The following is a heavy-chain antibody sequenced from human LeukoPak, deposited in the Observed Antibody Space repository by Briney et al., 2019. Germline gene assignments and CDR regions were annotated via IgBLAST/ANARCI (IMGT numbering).Heavy chain of an antibody. CDR2: IRYDGSNK. Sequence: GGSLRLSCAASGFTFSSYGMHWVRQAPGKGLERVTFIRYDGSNKYYADSVKGRFTISRDNSKKTLYLQMNSLRAEDTAVYYCAKWAGVYDYDSSGYLSGFDYWGQGTLVTVSS. J-gene: IGHJ4*02. V-gene: IGHV3-30*02. CDR1: GFTFSSYG. CDR3: AKWAGVYDYDSSGYLSGFDY. D-gene: IGHD3-22*01.